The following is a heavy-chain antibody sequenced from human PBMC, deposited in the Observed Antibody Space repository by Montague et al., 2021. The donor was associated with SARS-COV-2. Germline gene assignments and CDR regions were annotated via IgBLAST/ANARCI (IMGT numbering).Heavy chain of an antibody. Sequence: SETLSLTCSVSGGSFDSDNFFWGWIRQPPGKRLEWIGVISNGGRTFDNPSLKSRVTISVHTSRNQLSLNVKSVTAADPAVYYCARHRRYDVVTYYPDFWGQGILVTVSS. CDR2: ISNGGRT. CDR3: ARHRRYDVVTYYPDF. V-gene: IGHV4-39*01. D-gene: IGHD3-9*01. CDR1: GGSFDSDNFF. J-gene: IGHJ4*02.